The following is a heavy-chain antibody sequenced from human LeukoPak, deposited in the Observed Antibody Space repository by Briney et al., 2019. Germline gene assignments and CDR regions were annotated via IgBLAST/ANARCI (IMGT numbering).Heavy chain of an antibody. J-gene: IGHJ6*04. Sequence: VASVKVSCKASGGTFSSYAISWGRQAPGQGLEWMGGVIPIFGTANYDQKFQSRVTITADKSKSTAYMELSILSSEDTAVYYCARGLFGEFTLNYYYCIDVWGKGTTVTVSS. CDR3: ARGLFGEFTLNYYYCIDV. CDR1: GGTFSSYA. CDR2: VIPIFGTA. V-gene: IGHV1-69*06. D-gene: IGHD3-10*02.